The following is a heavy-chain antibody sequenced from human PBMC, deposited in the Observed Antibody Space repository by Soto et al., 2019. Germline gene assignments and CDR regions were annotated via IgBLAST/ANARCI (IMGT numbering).Heavy chain of an antibody. CDR3: ARVTVVANATRYYYCYGMDV. V-gene: IGHV4-34*01. Sequence: SETLCLTCAVYGGTFSGYDWSWIRQPPGKGLEWIGEINHSGSTNYNPSLKSRVTISVDTSKNQFSLKLSSVTAADTAVYYCARVTVVANATRYYYCYGMDVWGQGSTVTVSS. CDR1: GGTFSGYD. CDR2: INHSGST. J-gene: IGHJ6*02. D-gene: IGHD2-21*01.